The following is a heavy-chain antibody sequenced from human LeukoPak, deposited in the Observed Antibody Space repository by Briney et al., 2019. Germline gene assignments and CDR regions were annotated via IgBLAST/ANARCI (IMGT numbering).Heavy chain of an antibody. CDR1: GGTFSSYA. CDR2: IIPILGIA. Sequence: GASVKVSCKASGGTFSSYAISWVRQAPGQGLEWMGRIIPILGIANYAQKFQGRVTITADKSTSTAYMELSSLRSEDTAVYYCVRGVPDYGFFDYWGQGTLVTVSS. D-gene: IGHD3-10*01. V-gene: IGHV1-69*04. J-gene: IGHJ4*02. CDR3: VRGVPDYGFFDY.